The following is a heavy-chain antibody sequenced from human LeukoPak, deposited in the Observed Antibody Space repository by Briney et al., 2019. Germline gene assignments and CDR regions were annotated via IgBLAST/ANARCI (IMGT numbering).Heavy chain of an antibody. D-gene: IGHD4-17*01. CDR1: GFTFDDYG. CDR3: ARVMTTVTAYYYYYMDV. J-gene: IGHJ6*03. CDR2: INCNGGST. V-gene: IGHV3-20*04. Sequence: PGGSLRLSCAASGFTFDDYGMSWVRQAPGKGLEWVSGINCNGGSTGYADSVKGRFTISRDNAKNSLYLQMNSLRAEDTALYYCARVMTTVTAYYYYYMDVWGKGTTVTVSS.